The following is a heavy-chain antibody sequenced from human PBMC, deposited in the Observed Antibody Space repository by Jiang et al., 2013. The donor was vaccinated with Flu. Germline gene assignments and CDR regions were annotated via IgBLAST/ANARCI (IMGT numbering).Heavy chain of an antibody. J-gene: IGHJ5*02. CDR2: ISHSGST. CDR1: GGSITTFY. V-gene: IGHV4-59*01. D-gene: IGHD6-19*01. CDR3: ARYPLDPSGWFNWLDP. Sequence: PGLVKPSETLSLTCTVSGGSITTFYWNWIRQPPGKGLEWIGFISHSGSTTYNPSLKSRVSISVDTSKNQFSLSLRSVTAADTAVYYCARYPLDPSGWFNWLDPWGQGTLVIVSS.